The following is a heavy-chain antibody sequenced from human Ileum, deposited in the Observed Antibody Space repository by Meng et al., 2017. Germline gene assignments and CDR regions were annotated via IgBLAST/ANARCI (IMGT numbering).Heavy chain of an antibody. V-gene: IGHV4-59*01. J-gene: IGHJ6*02. CDR1: GGSISSYY. Sequence: SETLSLTCTVSGGSISSYYWSWIRQPPGKGLEWIGYIYYSGSTNYNPSLKSRVTISVDTSKNQFSLKLSSVTAADTAVYYCAREVRRHYGMDVWGQGTTVTVSS. D-gene: IGHD2-2*01. CDR2: IYYSGST. CDR3: AREVRRHYGMDV.